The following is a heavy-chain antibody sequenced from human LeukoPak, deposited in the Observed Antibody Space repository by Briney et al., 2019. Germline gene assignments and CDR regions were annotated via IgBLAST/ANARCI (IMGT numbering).Heavy chain of an antibody. CDR1: GYTFTSYY. CDR2: INPSGGST. V-gene: IGHV1-46*01. CDR3: ARGVGATTAPYYYYYMDV. J-gene: IGHJ6*03. D-gene: IGHD1-26*01. Sequence: ASVKVSCKASGYTFTSYYMHWVRQAPGQGLEWMGIINPSGGSTSYAQKFQGRVTMTRDTSTSTVYMELSSLRSEDTAVYYCARGVGATTAPYYYYYMDVWGKGTTVTVSS.